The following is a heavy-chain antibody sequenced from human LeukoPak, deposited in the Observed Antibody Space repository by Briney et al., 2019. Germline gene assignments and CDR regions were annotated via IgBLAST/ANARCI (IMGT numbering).Heavy chain of an antibody. D-gene: IGHD2-2*01. Sequence: PGGSLRLSCAASGFTFSSYGMHWVRQAPGKGLEWVAVIWYDGSNKYYADSVKGRFTISRDNSKNTLYLQMNSLRAEDTAVYYCARDKGYCSSTSCYSYYYGMDVWGKGTTVTDSS. CDR3: ARDKGYCSSTSCYSYYYGMDV. V-gene: IGHV3-33*01. CDR1: GFTFSSYG. J-gene: IGHJ6*04. CDR2: IWYDGSNK.